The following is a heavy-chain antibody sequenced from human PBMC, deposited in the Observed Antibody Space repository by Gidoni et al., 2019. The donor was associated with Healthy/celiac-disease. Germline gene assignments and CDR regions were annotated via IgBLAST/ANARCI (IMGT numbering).Heavy chain of an antibody. CDR1: GFTFSSYG. J-gene: IGHJ4*02. V-gene: IGHV3-33*01. CDR2: IWYDGSNK. CDR3: ARGGEGATDYFDY. Sequence: QVQLVESGGGVVQPGRSLRLSCAASGFTFSSYGMHWVRQAPGKGLEWVAVIWYDGSNKYYADSVKGRFTISRDNSKNTLYLQMNSLRAEDTAVYYCARGGEGATDYFDYWGQGTLVTVSS. D-gene: IGHD1-26*01.